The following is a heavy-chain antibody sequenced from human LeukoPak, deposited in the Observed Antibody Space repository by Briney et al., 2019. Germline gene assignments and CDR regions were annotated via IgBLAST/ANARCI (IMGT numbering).Heavy chain of an antibody. CDR3: ASRSGSTPYYIDY. D-gene: IGHD3-3*01. V-gene: IGHV1-58*01. CDR1: GFTFTNSA. CDR2: IVGGSGNT. J-gene: IGHJ4*01. Sequence: ASVKVSCKASGFTFTNSALQWARQARGQRLEWIGWIVGGSGNTNYAQKFQGRVTMTTDTSTNTAYMELRSLRSDDTAVYYCASRSGSTPYYIDYWGQGTLVTVSS.